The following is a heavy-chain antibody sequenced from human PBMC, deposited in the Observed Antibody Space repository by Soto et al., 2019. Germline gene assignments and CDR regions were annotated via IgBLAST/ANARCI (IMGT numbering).Heavy chain of an antibody. CDR1: GYTFTGYY. V-gene: IGHV1-2*04. Sequence: ASVKVSCKASGYTFTGYYMHWVRQAPGQGLEWMGWINPNSGGTNYAQKFQGWVTMTRDTSISTAYMELSRLRSDDTAVYYCARGQATTSRWFDPWGQGTLVTVSS. D-gene: IGHD5-12*01. CDR2: INPNSGGT. CDR3: ARGQATTSRWFDP. J-gene: IGHJ5*02.